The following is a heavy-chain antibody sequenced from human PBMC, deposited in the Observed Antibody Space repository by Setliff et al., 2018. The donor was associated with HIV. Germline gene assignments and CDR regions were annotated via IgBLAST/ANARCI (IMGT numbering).Heavy chain of an antibody. CDR1: NGSIYSGSYY. Sequence: SETLSLTCVVSNGSIYSGSYYWSWIRQPAGKGLEWIGRIYTSGSTNYNPSLKNRVAISVDASKNQFSLNLTSVTAADTAMYYCARIYDYGSYYFDYWGQGTLVTVSS. CDR3: ARIYDYGSYYFDY. CDR2: IYTSGST. D-gene: IGHD4-17*01. J-gene: IGHJ4*02. V-gene: IGHV4-61*02.